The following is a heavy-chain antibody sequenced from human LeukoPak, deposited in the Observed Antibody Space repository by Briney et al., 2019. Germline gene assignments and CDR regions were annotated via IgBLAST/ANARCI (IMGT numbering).Heavy chain of an antibody. CDR3: ARDFSLQLFDY. J-gene: IGHJ4*02. Sequence: TGGSLRLSCAASGFTFSSYGMHCVRQAPGKGLEWVAVISYDGSNKYYADSVKGRFTISRDDSKNTLYLQMNSLRAEDTAVYYCARDFSLQLFDYWGQGALVTVFS. CDR1: GFTFSSYG. V-gene: IGHV3-30*03. D-gene: IGHD5-24*01. CDR2: ISYDGSNK.